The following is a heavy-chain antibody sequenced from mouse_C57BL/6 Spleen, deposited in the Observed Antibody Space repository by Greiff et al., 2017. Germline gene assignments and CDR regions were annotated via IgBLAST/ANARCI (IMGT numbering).Heavy chain of an antibody. CDR2: IYPGSGST. J-gene: IGHJ4*01. D-gene: IGHD2-4*01. CDR1: GYTFTSYW. V-gene: IGHV1-55*01. Sequence: QVQLQQSGAELVKPGASVKMSCKASGYTFTSYWITWVKQRPGHGLEWIGDIYPGSGSTNYNEKFKSKATLTVDTSSSTAYLQLSSLTSEDSAVYYCARSDYAWAMDYWGRRTSVTFSS. CDR3: ARSDYAWAMDY.